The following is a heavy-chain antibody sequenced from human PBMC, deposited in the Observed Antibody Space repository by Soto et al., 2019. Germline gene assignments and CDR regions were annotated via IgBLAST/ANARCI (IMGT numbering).Heavy chain of an antibody. CDR1: GFTFSDYY. V-gene: IGHV3-11*06. CDR2: ISGSSSYT. J-gene: IGHJ5*02. CDR3: ARDPNIAARSSWFDP. Sequence: GSLRLSCAASGFTFSDYYMSWIRQAPGKGLEWVSYISGSSSYTNYADSVKGRFTISRDNAKNSLYLQMNSLRAEDTAVYYCARDPNIAARSSWFDPWGQGTLVTVSS. D-gene: IGHD6-6*01.